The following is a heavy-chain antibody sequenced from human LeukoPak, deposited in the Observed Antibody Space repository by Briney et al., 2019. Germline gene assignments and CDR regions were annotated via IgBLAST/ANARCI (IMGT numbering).Heavy chain of an antibody. D-gene: IGHD1-26*01. Sequence: ASVKVSCKASEYTFTGYDINWVRQATGQGLEWMGWMNPNSGNTGYAQKFQGRVTITKNTSISTAYMELSSLRSEDTAVYYCARGRSGNFDYWGQGTLVTVSS. V-gene: IGHV1-8*03. J-gene: IGHJ4*02. CDR1: EYTFTGYD. CDR2: MNPNSGNT. CDR3: ARGRSGNFDY.